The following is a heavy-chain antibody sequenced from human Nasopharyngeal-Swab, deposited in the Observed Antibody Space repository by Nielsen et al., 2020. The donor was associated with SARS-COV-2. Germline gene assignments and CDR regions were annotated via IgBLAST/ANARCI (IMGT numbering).Heavy chain of an antibody. D-gene: IGHD1-26*01. Sequence: WIRQPPGKGLEWVANIKKDGSEKYYVDSVKGRFTISRDNTKNSVYLQMSSLRAEDTAVYYCARMGDYTWNGFDIWGQGTMVTVSS. V-gene: IGHV3-7*01. J-gene: IGHJ3*02. CDR2: IKKDGSEK. CDR3: ARMGDYTWNGFDI.